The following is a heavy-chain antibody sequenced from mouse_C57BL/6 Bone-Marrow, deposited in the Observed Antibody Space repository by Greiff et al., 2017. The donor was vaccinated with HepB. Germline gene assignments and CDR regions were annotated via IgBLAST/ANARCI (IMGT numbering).Heavy chain of an antibody. J-gene: IGHJ2*01. CDR3: ARYSGYFDY. D-gene: IGHD3-2*02. Sequence: EVQLQQSGGGLVKPGGSLKLSCAASGFTFSSYAMSWVRQTPEKRLEWVATISDGGSYTYYPDNVKGRFTISRDNAKNNLYLQMSHLKSEDTAMYYCARYSGYFDYWGKGTTLTVSS. V-gene: IGHV5-4*01. CDR2: ISDGGSYT. CDR1: GFTFSSYA.